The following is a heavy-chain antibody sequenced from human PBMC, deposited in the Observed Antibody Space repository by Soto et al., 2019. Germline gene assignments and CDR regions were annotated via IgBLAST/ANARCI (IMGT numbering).Heavy chain of an antibody. CDR2: IVVGSGNT. CDR1: GFTFTTSA. D-gene: IGHD6-13*01. Sequence: SVKVAYRPSGFTFTTSAVPWVRQARGQRLEWIGWIVVGSGNTDYAQRFQERVTITRDMSTSTAYMELSSLRSEDTAVYYCAVRPSSAAGTDYYYYYGMDVWGQGTTVTVSS. CDR3: AVRPSSAAGTDYYYYYGMDV. J-gene: IGHJ6*02. V-gene: IGHV1-58*01.